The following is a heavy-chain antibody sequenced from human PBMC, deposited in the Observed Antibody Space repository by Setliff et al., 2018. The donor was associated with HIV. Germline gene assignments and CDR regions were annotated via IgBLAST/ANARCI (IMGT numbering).Heavy chain of an antibody. Sequence: SETLSLTCDVSDDSFSNYDWTWIRQPPGKALQWIGYISSSGTTNYNPSLRSRVTISIETSNTRFFLWLRSVTAADPATYFCARLGRAIDDGGSSLRLDFWGQGMLVTVSS. CDR3: ARLGRAIDDGGSSLRLDF. V-gene: IGHV4-4*09. CDR2: ISSSGTT. CDR1: DDSFSNYD. D-gene: IGHD2-15*01. J-gene: IGHJ4*02.